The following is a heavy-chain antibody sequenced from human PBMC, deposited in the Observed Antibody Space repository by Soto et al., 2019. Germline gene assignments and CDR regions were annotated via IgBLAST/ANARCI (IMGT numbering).Heavy chain of an antibody. CDR3: ARMVRNYGGDV. CDR1: GGSIRSGGYY. CDR2: IYYSGST. V-gene: IGHV4-31*03. Sequence: SETLSLTCTVSGGSIRSGGYYWSWLRQHPGKGLEWIGYIYYSGSTYYSPSLKSRLTISVDTSRNQFSLSLNSVTAADTAEYYCARMVRNYGGDVWGQGTTVTVSS. D-gene: IGHD5-18*01. J-gene: IGHJ6*02.